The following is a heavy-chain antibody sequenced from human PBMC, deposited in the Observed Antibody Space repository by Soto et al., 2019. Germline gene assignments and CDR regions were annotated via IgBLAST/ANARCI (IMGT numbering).Heavy chain of an antibody. V-gene: IGHV3-23*01. D-gene: IGHD3-16*01. Sequence: LRLSCVASGFKFSNYAMSWVRQAPGKGLEWVSLISATGGGTYYADSVKGRFTISRDNSHNTLYLQVHSLTAEDTAVYYCAKDRRAGGNSAFYFDFWGQGAQVTVSS. CDR2: ISATGGGT. J-gene: IGHJ4*02. CDR1: GFKFSNYA. CDR3: AKDRRAGGNSAFYFDF.